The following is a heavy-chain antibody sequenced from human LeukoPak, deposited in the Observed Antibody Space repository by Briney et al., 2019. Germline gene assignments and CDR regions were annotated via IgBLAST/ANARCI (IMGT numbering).Heavy chain of an antibody. CDR1: GFTFSSYA. D-gene: IGHD2-2*01. CDR2: ISGSGGST. Sequence: QPGGSLRLSCAASGFTFSSYAMSWVRQAPGKGLEWVSAISGSGGSTYYADSVKGRFTISRDNSKNTLYLQMNSLRAEDTAVYYCAKSSIGQLLRESYFDYWGQGTLVTVSS. V-gene: IGHV3-23*01. J-gene: IGHJ4*02. CDR3: AKSSIGQLLRESYFDY.